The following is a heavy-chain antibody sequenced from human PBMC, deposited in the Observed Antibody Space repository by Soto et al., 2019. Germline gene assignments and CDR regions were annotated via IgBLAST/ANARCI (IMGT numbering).Heavy chain of an antibody. D-gene: IGHD6-6*01. J-gene: IGHJ6*02. V-gene: IGHV3-23*01. CDR2: ISGSGGST. CDR1: GFTFSSYA. Sequence: PGGSLRLSCAASGFTFSSYAMSWVRQAPGKGLEWVSAISGSGGSTYYADSVRGRFTISRDNSKNTLYLQMNSLRAEDTAVYYCAKGVDSSSSGPFYYYYGMDVWGQGT. CDR3: AKGVDSSSSGPFYYYYGMDV.